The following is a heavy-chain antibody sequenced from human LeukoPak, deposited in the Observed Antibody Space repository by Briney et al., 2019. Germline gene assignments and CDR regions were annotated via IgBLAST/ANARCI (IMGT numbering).Heavy chain of an antibody. CDR1: GCTFTGYY. CDR2: INPNSGGT. V-gene: IGHV1-2*02. CDR3: ARERELRYFDWLLSNNWFDP. Sequence: ASVKVSCKASGCTFTGYYMHWVRQAPGQGLEWMGWINPNSGGTNYAQKFQGRVTMTRDTSISTAYMELSRLRSDDTAVYYCARERELRYFDWLLSNNWFDPWGQGTLVTVSS. J-gene: IGHJ5*02. D-gene: IGHD3-9*01.